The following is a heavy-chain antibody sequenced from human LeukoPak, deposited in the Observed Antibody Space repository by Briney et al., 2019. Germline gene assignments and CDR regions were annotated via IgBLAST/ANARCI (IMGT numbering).Heavy chain of an antibody. J-gene: IGHJ4*02. Sequence: GGSLRLSCEASGFTFSRSDMNWVRQAPGKGLEWVSSISSSSSYIYYADSVKGRFTISRDNAKNSLYLQMNSLRAEDTAVYYCARGFSGSYGYWGQGTLVTVSS. D-gene: IGHD1-26*01. V-gene: IGHV3-21*01. CDR1: GFTFSRSD. CDR3: ARGFSGSYGY. CDR2: ISSSSSYI.